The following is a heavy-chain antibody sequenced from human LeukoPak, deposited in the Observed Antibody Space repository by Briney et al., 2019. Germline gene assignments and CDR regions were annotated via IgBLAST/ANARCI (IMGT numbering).Heavy chain of an antibody. CDR2: ISSSSTYM. J-gene: IGHJ4*02. V-gene: IGHV3-21*01. Sequence: PGGSLRLSCAASGFTFSSYYMSWVRQAPGKGLEWVSSISSSSTYMFYADSVRGRFTISRDNAKNSLYLQMNSLRAEDTAVYYCARGRGSGWHTFDYWGQGTLVTVSS. CDR3: ARGRGSGWHTFDY. CDR1: GFTFSSYY. D-gene: IGHD6-19*01.